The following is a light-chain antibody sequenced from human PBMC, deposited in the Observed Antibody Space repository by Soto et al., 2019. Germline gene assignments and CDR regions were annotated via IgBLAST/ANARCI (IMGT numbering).Light chain of an antibody. J-gene: IGLJ3*02. Sequence: QSVLTQPPSLSGTPGQTVTISCLGSRSNIGSSIVHWYQQLPGTAPKHLIYMNNQRPAGVPDRFSGSKSGTSASLVISALRSEDEADYYCVAWDDDLSARVFGGGTKRPS. CDR1: RSNIGSSI. V-gene: IGLV1-47*01. CDR2: MNN. CDR3: VAWDDDLSARV.